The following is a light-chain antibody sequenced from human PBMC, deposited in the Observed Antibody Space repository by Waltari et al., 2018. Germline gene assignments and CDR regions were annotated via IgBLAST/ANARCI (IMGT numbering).Light chain of an antibody. V-gene: IGKV3-20*01. CDR1: QRVSKY. Sequence: EVVLTQSPGTLSLSPGARATLSCRAIQRVSKYLAWYQQRPGQAPSLLSNAASTRATGVSDRFSGSGFGTDFSLTISRLEPEDFAVYFCQNHERLPATFGQGTKVEIK. J-gene: IGKJ1*01. CDR2: AAS. CDR3: QNHERLPAT.